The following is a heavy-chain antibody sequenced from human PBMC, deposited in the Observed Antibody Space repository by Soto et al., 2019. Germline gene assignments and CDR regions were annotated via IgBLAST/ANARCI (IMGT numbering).Heavy chain of an antibody. D-gene: IGHD4-17*01. CDR2: LYDVDGT. V-gene: IGHV3-53*01. Sequence: DVQLVESGGGLIQPGGSLRLSCAASGFTVSGKKYLAWVRQAPGKGLEWVSALYDVDGTYYADSVKGRFTTSADSSKTIVYLQMNGLRPDDTVVYYCASWHLREHAYDIWGQGTAVTVSS. CDR1: GFTVSGKKY. J-gene: IGHJ3*02. CDR3: ASWHLREHAYDI.